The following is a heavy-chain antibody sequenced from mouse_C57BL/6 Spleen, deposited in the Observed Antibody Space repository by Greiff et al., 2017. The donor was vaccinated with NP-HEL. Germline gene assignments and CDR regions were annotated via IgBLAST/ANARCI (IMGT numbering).Heavy chain of an antibody. V-gene: IGHV5-17*01. Sequence: EVKLVESGGGLVKPGGSLKLSCAASGFTLSDYGMHWVRQAPEPVIDCAPYTSSGSSTLSYADTLKGRFTLSRDNAKNTLFLQMTSLRSEDTAMYYCARRTGTRYYAMDYWGQGTSVTVSS. CDR3: ARRTGTRYYAMDY. CDR1: GFTLSDYG. D-gene: IGHD4-1*01. CDR2: TSSGSSTL. J-gene: IGHJ4*01.